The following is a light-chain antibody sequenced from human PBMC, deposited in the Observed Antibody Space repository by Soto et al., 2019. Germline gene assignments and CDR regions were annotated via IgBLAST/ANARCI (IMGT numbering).Light chain of an antibody. V-gene: IGKV3-20*01. Sequence: EIVLTQSPGTLSLSPGERATLSCRASQSVSSSYLAWYQQKPGQAPRLLISGASSRAADFPDRFSGSGSGTDFTLTINRLEPEDFAVYYCQQYDSSPRTFGQGTKVDIK. J-gene: IGKJ1*01. CDR2: GAS. CDR3: QQYDSSPRT. CDR1: QSVSSSY.